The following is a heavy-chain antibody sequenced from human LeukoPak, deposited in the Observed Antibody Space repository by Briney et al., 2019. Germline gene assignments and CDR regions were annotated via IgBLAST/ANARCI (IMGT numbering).Heavy chain of an antibody. CDR1: GYTFTGYY. J-gene: IGHJ5*02. Sequence: ASVKVSCKASGYTFTGYYMHWVRQAPGQGLEWMGWINPNSGGTNYAQKFQGRVTMTRDTSISTAYMELSRLRSDGTAVYYCARDSTIFGVVIQNWFDPWGQGTLVTVSS. D-gene: IGHD3-3*01. CDR2: INPNSGGT. CDR3: ARDSTIFGVVIQNWFDP. V-gene: IGHV1-2*02.